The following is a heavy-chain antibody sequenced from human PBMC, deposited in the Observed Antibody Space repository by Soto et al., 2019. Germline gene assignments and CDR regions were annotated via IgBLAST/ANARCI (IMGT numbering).Heavy chain of an antibody. J-gene: IGHJ6*02. Sequence: GGSLRLSCAASGFTFSGSAMHWVRQASGKGLEWVGRIRSKANSYATAYAASVKGRFTISRDDSKNTAYLQMNSLKTEDTAVYYCTSYQRRGNYYYYGMDVWGQGTTVTVSS. V-gene: IGHV3-73*01. CDR3: TSYQRRGNYYYYGMDV. D-gene: IGHD3-16*01. CDR1: GFTFSGSA. CDR2: IRSKANSYAT.